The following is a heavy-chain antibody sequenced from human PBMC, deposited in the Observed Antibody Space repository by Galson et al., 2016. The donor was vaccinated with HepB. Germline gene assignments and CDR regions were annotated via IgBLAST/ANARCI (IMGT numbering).Heavy chain of an antibody. CDR1: GYSFTNYQ. J-gene: IGHJ6*02. V-gene: IGHV1-8*02. CDR3: ARGVVCYGDRCTYTGMDG. D-gene: IGHD2-21*02. CDR2: MNPNSGNT. Sequence: SVKVSCKGSGYSFTNYQVNWVRQATGQGPEWLGWMNPNSGNTLYAQKFWGRVTMTSDTSISTAYMELSSLTFEDTAIYYCARGVVCYGDRCTYTGMDGWGQGTTVTVSS.